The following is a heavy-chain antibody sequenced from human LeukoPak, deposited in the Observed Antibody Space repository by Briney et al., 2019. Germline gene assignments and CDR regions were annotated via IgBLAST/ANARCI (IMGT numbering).Heavy chain of an antibody. V-gene: IGHV4-59*08. CDR1: GGSINTYF. Sequence: PSETLSLTCTVSGGSINTYFWTWIRQPPGKGLEWIGYINYSGSTNSNPSLKSRVAISVDTSKNQFSVKLSSVTAADTAVHYCARQHSPGYFDYWGQGTLVTVSS. CDR2: INYSGST. J-gene: IGHJ4*02. D-gene: IGHD1-14*01. CDR3: ARQHSPGYFDY.